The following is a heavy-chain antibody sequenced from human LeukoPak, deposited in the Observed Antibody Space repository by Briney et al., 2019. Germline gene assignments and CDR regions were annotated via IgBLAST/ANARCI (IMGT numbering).Heavy chain of an antibody. V-gene: IGHV4-39*01. CDR2: IYYSGST. CDR3: GKGYYGMDV. J-gene: IGHJ6*02. Sequence: SETLSLTCTVSGGSISSSSYYWGWIRQPPGKGLECLGSIYYSGSTYYNPSLKSRVTISIDTSQDQFSLKLSSVTAAGTAVYYCGKGYYGMDVWGQGTTVIVSS. CDR1: GGSISSSSYY.